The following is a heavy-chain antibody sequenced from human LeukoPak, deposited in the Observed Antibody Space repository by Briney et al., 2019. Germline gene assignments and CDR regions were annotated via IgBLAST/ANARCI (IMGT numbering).Heavy chain of an antibody. J-gene: IGHJ5*02. D-gene: IGHD2-21*01. CDR1: GLTFSSHA. CDR3: AKSHHDSDGHSRFDP. Sequence: GGSLRLSCAASGLTFSSHAMSWVRQAPGKGLEWVSGISGSGASTFYADSVKGRFTTSRDNPKNTLYLQMNSLRADDTAVYYCAKSHHDSDGHSRFDPWGQGTLVAVSS. CDR2: ISGSGAST. V-gene: IGHV3-23*01.